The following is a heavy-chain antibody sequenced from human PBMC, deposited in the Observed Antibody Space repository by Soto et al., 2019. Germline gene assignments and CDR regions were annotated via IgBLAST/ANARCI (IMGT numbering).Heavy chain of an antibody. D-gene: IGHD1-26*01. CDR3: ARREASFDS. Sequence: PSETLSLTCTVSGGSISSDYWSWVRHLPGKGLEWIGYISYSGSTNYNPSLKSRVTISVDTSKNQFSLKLSSVTAADTAVYYCARREASFDSWGQGTLVTVSS. V-gene: IGHV4-59*01. CDR1: GGSISSDY. J-gene: IGHJ4*02. CDR2: ISYSGST.